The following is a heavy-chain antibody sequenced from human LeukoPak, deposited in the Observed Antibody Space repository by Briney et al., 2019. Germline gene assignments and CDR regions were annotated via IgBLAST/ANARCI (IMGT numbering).Heavy chain of an antibody. CDR1: GFTFSRYG. V-gene: IGHV3-30*02. D-gene: IGHD2-15*01. CDR3: AKNGIVVVVPTTWFDP. J-gene: IGHJ5*02. Sequence: PGGTLRLSCAASGFTFSRYGMHWVRQAPGKGLEWLAFIKYDGRNKYYADSVKGRFIISRDNSKNTLYLPMNSLRAEDTAVYYCAKNGIVVVVPTTWFDPWGQGTLVTVSS. CDR2: IKYDGRNK.